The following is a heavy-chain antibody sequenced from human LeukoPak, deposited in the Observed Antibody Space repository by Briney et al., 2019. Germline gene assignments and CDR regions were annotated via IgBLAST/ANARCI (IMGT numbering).Heavy chain of an antibody. CDR1: GYSISSGYY. Sequence: SETLSLTFAVSGYSISSGYYWGWIRQPPGKALEWIGSIYHSGSTYYNPPLKSRVTISVDTSKNKFSLKLSSVSAADTAVYYCARDGVNIVAVPAAEVNWFDPWGQGTLVTVSS. J-gene: IGHJ5*02. CDR3: ARDGVNIVAVPAAEVNWFDP. CDR2: IYHSGST. D-gene: IGHD2-2*01. V-gene: IGHV4-38-2*02.